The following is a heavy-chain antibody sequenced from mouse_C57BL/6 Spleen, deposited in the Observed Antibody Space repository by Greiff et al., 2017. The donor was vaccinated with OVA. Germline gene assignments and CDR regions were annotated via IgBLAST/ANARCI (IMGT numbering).Heavy chain of an antibody. Sequence: EVKLVESGPELVKPGASVKISCKASGYSFTGYYMNWVKQSPEKSLEWIGEINPSTGGTTYNQKFKAKATLTVDKSSSTAYMQLKSLTSEDSAVYYCARGGYYGGDYFDYWGQGTTLTVSS. D-gene: IGHD2-3*01. CDR1: GYSFTGYY. J-gene: IGHJ2*01. V-gene: IGHV1-42*01. CDR2: INPSTGGT. CDR3: ARGGYYGGDYFDY.